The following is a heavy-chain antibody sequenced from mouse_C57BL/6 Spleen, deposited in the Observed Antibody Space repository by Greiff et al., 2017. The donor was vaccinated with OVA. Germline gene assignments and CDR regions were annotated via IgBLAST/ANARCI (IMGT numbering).Heavy chain of an antibody. CDR1: GFNIKDDY. CDR2: IDPENGDT. CDR3: TTDYYGSSPFDY. Sequence: EVQLQQSGAELVRPGASVKLSCTASGFNIKDDYMHWVKQRPEQGLEWIGWIDPENGDTEYASKFQGKATITADTSSNTAYLQLSSLTSEDTAVYYCTTDYYGSSPFDYWGQGTTRTVSS. V-gene: IGHV14-4*01. D-gene: IGHD1-1*01. J-gene: IGHJ2*01.